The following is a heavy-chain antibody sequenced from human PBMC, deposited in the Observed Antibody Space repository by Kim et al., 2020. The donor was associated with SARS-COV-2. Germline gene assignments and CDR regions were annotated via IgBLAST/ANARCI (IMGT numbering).Heavy chain of an antibody. D-gene: IGHD6-19*01. CDR2: T. J-gene: IGHJ4*02. V-gene: IGHV1-3*01. Sequence: TKDSQKFRGRVTSTRDTTASTADMELSSLRSEDTAVYYCARGSGWAFDYWGQGTLVTVAS. CDR3: ARGSGWAFDY.